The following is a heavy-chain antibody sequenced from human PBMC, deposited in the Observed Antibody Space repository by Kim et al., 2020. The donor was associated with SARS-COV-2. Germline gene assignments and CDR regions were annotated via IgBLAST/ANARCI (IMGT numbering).Heavy chain of an antibody. D-gene: IGHD3-22*01. J-gene: IGHJ3*02. CDR1: GGSLSLGGYY. CDR2: IYYSGST. V-gene: IGHV4-31*03. Sequence: SETLSLTCTVSGGSLSLGGYYWSWIRQYPGKGLEWIGYIYYSGSTYYNPSLKSRGTISVDTSKNQFSLKLSSVTAADTAVYYCARATGITMILVVIQAFVIWGQGTTVTVSS. CDR3: ARATGITMILVVIQAFVI.